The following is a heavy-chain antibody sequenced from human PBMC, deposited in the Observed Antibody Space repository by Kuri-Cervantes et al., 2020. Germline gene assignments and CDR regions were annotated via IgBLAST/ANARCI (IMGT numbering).Heavy chain of an antibody. D-gene: IGHD3-9*01. J-gene: IGHJ6*02. V-gene: IGHV3-23*01. Sequence: GESLKISCAASGFTFSSYAMSWVRQAPGKGLEWVSAISGSGDSTYYADSVKGRFTISRDNSKNTLYLQMNSLRAEDTAVYYCAKVAVDWSLNYYYGMDVWGQGTTVTVSS. CDR2: ISGSGDST. CDR3: AKVAVDWSLNYYYGMDV. CDR1: GFTFSSYA.